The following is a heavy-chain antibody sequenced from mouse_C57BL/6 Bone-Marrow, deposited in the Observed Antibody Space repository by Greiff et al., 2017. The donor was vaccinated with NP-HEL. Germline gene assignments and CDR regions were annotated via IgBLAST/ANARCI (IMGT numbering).Heavy chain of an antibody. V-gene: IGHV10-3*01. CDR3: VREGVFITTVTLYYFDY. CDR1: GFTFNTYA. D-gene: IGHD1-1*01. J-gene: IGHJ2*01. Sequence: EAGGGLVQPKGSLKLSCAASGFTFNTYAMHWVRQAPGKGLEWVARIRSKSSNYATYYADSVKDRFTISRDDSQSMLYLQMNNLKTEDTAMYYCVREGVFITTVTLYYFDYWGQGTTLTVSS. CDR2: IRSKSSNYAT.